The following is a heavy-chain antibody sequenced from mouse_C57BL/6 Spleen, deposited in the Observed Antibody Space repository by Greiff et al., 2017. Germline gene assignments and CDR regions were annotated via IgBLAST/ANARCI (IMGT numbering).Heavy chain of an antibody. Sequence: VESGGGLVKPGGSLKLSCAASGFTFSDYGMHWVRQAPEKGLEWVAYISSGSSTSYYADTVKGRFTISSDNAKNTLFLQMTSLRSEDTARYYCAKTYGRAMDYWGQGTSVTVSS. CDR3: AKTYGRAMDY. CDR2: ISSGSSTS. J-gene: IGHJ4*01. D-gene: IGHD1-1*01. CDR1: GFTFSDYG. V-gene: IGHV5-17*01.